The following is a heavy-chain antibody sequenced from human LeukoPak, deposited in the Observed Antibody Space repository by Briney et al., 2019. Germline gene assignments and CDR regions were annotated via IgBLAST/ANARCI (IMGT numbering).Heavy chain of an antibody. Sequence: PGGSLRLSCAASGFTFSSYSMNWVRQAPGKGLEWVSSISSSSSYIYYADSVKGRFTISRDNAKNSLYLQMNSLRAEDTAVYYCARVDGYSSSWYFDYYYYMDVWGKGTTVTVSS. J-gene: IGHJ6*03. D-gene: IGHD6-13*01. CDR3: ARVDGYSSSWYFDYYYYMDV. V-gene: IGHV3-21*01. CDR2: ISSSSSYI. CDR1: GFTFSSYS.